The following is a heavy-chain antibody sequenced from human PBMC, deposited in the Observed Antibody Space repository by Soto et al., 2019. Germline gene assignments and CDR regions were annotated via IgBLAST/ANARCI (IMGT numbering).Heavy chain of an antibody. D-gene: IGHD3-22*01. J-gene: IGHJ4*02. Sequence: SETLSLTCTVSGGSISSYYWSWIRQPPGKGLEWIGYIYYSGSTNYNPSLKSRVTISVDTSKNQFSLKLSSVTAADTAVYYCARVRRYYDSSGYYYFSNFHYWGQGTLVTVSS. CDR1: GGSISSYY. CDR2: IYYSGST. V-gene: IGHV4-59*12. CDR3: ARVRRYYDSSGYYYFSNFHY.